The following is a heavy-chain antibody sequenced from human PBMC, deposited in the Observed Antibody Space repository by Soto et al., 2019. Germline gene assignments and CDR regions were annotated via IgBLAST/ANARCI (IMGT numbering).Heavy chain of an antibody. CDR1: VGSISSYY. CDR2: IYTSGST. V-gene: IGHV4-4*07. D-gene: IGHD2-2*01. CDR3: ARACSSNSCYDVFDY. J-gene: IGHJ4*02. Sequence: SETLSLTCTVSVGSISSYYWSWIRQPAGEGLEWIGRIYTSGSTNYNPSLKSRVTMSVDTSKNQFSLKLSSVTAADTAVYYCARACSSNSCYDVFDYWGQGTLVTVS.